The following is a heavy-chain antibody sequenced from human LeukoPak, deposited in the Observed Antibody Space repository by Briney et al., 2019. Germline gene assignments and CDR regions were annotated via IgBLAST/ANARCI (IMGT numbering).Heavy chain of an antibody. D-gene: IGHD6-13*01. CDR2: IYYMGST. J-gene: IGHJ5*02. CDR1: AGSISSYY. Sequence: SPCLSLAWTVDAGSISSYYCGWSRLPRGRGLGWVGFIYYMGSTNYNPPHKSRVTISVDTDKNKYSLKLSSVNAADTAVYFYARGGYSVSWYLRWFDPWGQGTLVTVSS. V-gene: IGHV4-59*01. CDR3: ARGGYSVSWYLRWFDP.